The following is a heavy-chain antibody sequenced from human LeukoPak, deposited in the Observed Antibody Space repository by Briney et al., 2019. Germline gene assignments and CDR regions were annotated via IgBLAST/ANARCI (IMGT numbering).Heavy chain of an antibody. D-gene: IGHD6-13*01. V-gene: IGHV4-34*01. CDR3: ASGHGIAAAVGSLDY. CDR1: GGSFSGYY. CDR2: INHSGST. Sequence: PSETLSLTCAVYGGSFSGYYWSWIRQPPGKGLEWIGEINHSGSTNYNPSPKSRVTISVDTSKNQFSLKLSSVTAADTAVYYCASGHGIAAAVGSLDYWGQETLVTVSS. J-gene: IGHJ4*02.